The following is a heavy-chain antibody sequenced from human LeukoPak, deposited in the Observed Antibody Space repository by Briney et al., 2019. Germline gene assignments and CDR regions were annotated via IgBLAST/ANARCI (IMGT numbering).Heavy chain of an antibody. CDR2: IDSSGGYM. CDR3: LRGDRRDY. CDR1: GFTFSSYG. J-gene: IGHJ4*02. Sequence: GGSLRLSCAASGFTFSSYGMHWVSQAPGKGLEWVSSIDSSGGYMFYADSVKGRFIISRDNAKDSLYLQMNSLRVEDTAVYYCLRGDRRDYWGQGTLVTVSS. V-gene: IGHV3-21*06.